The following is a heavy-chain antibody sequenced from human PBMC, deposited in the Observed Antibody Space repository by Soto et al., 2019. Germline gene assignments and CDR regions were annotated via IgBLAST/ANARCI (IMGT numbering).Heavy chain of an antibody. J-gene: IGHJ3*02. Sequence: WIRQTPGKGLEWMGIIYPGDSDTRYSPSFQGQVTISADKSISTAYLQWSSLKASDTAMYYCARRKYSSSFDAFDIWGQGTMVTVSS. V-gene: IGHV5-51*01. CDR2: IYPGDSDT. D-gene: IGHD6-6*01. CDR3: ARRKYSSSFDAFDI.